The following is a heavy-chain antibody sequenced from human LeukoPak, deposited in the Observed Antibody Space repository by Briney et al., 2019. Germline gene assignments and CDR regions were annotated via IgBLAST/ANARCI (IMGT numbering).Heavy chain of an antibody. J-gene: IGHJ5*02. V-gene: IGHV1-8*01. CDR1: GYTFTSYD. Sequence: EASVKVSCKASGYTFTSYDINWVRQATGQGLEWMGWMNPNSGNTGYAQKFQGRVTMTRNTSISTAYMELSSLRSEDTAVYYCARITVAGRGDWFDPWGQGTLVTVSS. D-gene: IGHD6-19*01. CDR2: MNPNSGNT. CDR3: ARITVAGRGDWFDP.